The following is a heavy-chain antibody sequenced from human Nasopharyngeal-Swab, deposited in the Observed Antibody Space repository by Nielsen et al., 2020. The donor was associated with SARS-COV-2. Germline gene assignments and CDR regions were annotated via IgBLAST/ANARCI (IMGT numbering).Heavy chain of an antibody. D-gene: IGHD1-26*01. V-gene: IGHV3-48*01. Sequence: GESLKISCAASEFTFNTYDMNWVRQAPGKGLEWLSYISSSSRTIYYADSVKGRFTISRDNAKNSLYLQMNTLRGEDTAVYYYARLRYYSSDYWGQGTLVTVSS. CDR2: ISSSSRTI. J-gene: IGHJ4*02. CDR3: ARLRYYSSDY. CDR1: EFTFNTYD.